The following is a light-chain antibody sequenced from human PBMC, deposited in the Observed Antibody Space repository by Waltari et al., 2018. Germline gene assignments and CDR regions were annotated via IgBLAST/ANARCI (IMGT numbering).Light chain of an antibody. CDR1: SSDVGGYNH. Sequence: FALTQPASVSGSPGPSITISCTGTSSDVGGYNHVSWYQHHPGKAPKLMIYDVSNRPSGVSNRFSGSKSGNTASLTISGLQAEDEADYYCSSYTSSSTLGVFGGGTKLTVL. CDR3: SSYTSSSTLGV. J-gene: IGLJ3*02. V-gene: IGLV2-14*03. CDR2: DVS.